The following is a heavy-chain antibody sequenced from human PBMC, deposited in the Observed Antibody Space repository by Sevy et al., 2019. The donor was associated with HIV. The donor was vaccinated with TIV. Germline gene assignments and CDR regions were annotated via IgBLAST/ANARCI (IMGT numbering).Heavy chain of an antibody. J-gene: IGHJ3*02. CDR3: ARAAAGAYDAFDI. CDR1: GYTFSVYD. V-gene: IGHV1-8*03. Sequence: ASVKVSCKASGYTFSVYDINWVRQVTGQGLEWMGWLNPSSSNTGYAENFQGRVTFTMDSSTSTGYMEMSSLRSEDTAVYYCARAAAGAYDAFDICGQGTLVTVS. D-gene: IGHD6-13*01. CDR2: LNPSSSNT.